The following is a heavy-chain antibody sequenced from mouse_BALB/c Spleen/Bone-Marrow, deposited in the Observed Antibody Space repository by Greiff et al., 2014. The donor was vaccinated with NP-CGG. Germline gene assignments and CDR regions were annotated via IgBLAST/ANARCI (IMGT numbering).Heavy chain of an antibody. D-gene: IGHD2-4*01. V-gene: IGHV1-80*01. CDR1: GYAFSSFW. Sequence: VKLMESGAELVRPGSSVKISCKASGYAFSSFWMNWVKQRPGQGLEWIGQIYPGDGETNYNGKFEGKATLTADKSSSTAYMQLSSLTSEDSAVYFCARDDYGPDYWGQGTTLTVSS. CDR3: ARDDYGPDY. J-gene: IGHJ2*01. CDR2: IYPGDGET.